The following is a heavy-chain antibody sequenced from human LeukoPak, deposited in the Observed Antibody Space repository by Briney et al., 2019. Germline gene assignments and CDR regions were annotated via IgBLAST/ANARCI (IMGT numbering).Heavy chain of an antibody. V-gene: IGHV4-39*07. J-gene: IGHJ5*02. Sequence: PSETLSLTCSVSGGSISSYYWVWIRQPPGKGLEWIGSIYYSGSTYYNPSLKSRLTISVDTSKNQFSLNLTSVTAAVTAVYYCARIVAAAANLFDPWGQGTLVTVSS. CDR1: GGSISSYY. D-gene: IGHD6-13*01. CDR2: IYYSGST. CDR3: ARIVAAAANLFDP.